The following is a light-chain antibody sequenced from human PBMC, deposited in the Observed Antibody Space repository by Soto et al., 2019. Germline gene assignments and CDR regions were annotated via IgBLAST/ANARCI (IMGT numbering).Light chain of an antibody. CDR1: SSEVGGYNY. J-gene: IGLJ1*01. CDR3: SSYTSSSTPPYV. V-gene: IGLV2-14*01. CDR2: DVS. Sequence: QSVLTQPASVSGSPGQSITISCPGTSSEVGGYNYVSWYQQHPGKAPKLMIYDVSNRPSGVSNRFSGSKSGNTASLTISGLQAEDEADYYCSSYTSSSTPPYVFGTGTKVTVL.